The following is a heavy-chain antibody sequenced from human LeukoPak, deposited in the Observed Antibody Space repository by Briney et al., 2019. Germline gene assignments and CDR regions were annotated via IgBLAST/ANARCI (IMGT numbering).Heavy chain of an antibody. CDR2: IRSKANSYAT. CDR3: TTRVPDAFDI. CDR1: GFTFSGSA. J-gene: IGHJ3*02. V-gene: IGHV3-73*01. Sequence: PGGSLRLSCAASGFTFSGSAMHWVRQASGKGLEWVGRIRSKANSYATAYAASMKGRFTVSRDDSKNTAYLQMNSLKTEDTAVYYCTTRVPDAFDIWGQGTMVTVSS.